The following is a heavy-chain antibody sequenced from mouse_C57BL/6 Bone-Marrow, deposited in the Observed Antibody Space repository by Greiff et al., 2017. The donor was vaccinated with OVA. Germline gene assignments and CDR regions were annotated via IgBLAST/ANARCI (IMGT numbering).Heavy chain of an antibody. V-gene: IGHV1-69*01. CDR3: AREGGALFDF. Sequence: VQLQQPGAELVMPGASVKLSCKASGYTFTSYWMHWVKQRPGQGLEWIGEIDPSDSYTNYNQKFKGKSTLTVDKSSSTAYMQLSSLTSEDSAVXYCAREGGALFDFWGQGTTLTVTS. CDR2: IDPSDSYT. CDR1: GYTFTSYW. D-gene: IGHD1-1*02. J-gene: IGHJ2*01.